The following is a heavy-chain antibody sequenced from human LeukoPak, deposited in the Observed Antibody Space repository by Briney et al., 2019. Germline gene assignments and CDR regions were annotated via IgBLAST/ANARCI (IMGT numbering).Heavy chain of an antibody. CDR2: INTNTGNP. CDR1: GYTFTSYA. J-gene: IGHJ4*02. CDR3: ARFRTNYYDSSGYPHDY. Sequence: ASVKVSCKASGYTFTSYAMNWVRQAPGQALEWMGWINTNTGNPTYAQGFTGRFVFSLDTSVSTAYLQISSLKAEDTAVYYCARFRTNYYDSSGYPHDYWGQGTLVTVSS. D-gene: IGHD3-22*01. V-gene: IGHV7-4-1*02.